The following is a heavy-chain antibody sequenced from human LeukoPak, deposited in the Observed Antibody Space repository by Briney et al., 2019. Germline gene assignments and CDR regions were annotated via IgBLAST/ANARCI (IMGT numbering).Heavy chain of an antibody. CDR1: GGSISSYY. CDR3: ARHIRAVAGTVDY. CDR2: IYYSGST. Sequence: SETLSLTCTVSGGSISSYYWSWIRQPPGKGLEWIGYIYYSGSTNYNPSLKSRVTISVDTSKNQFSLKLSSVTAADTAVYYCARHIRAVAGTVDYWGQGTLVTASS. V-gene: IGHV4-59*08. J-gene: IGHJ4*02. D-gene: IGHD6-19*01.